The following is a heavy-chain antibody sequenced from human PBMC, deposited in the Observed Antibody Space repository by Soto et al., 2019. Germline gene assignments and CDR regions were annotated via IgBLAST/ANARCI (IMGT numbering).Heavy chain of an antibody. CDR2: INQNRSEK. J-gene: IGHJ4*02. CDR3: ARDLTYSFPFDY. Sequence: VGSLSLSCAASGFTFSSYSMNWVRQAPGKGLEWVANINQNRSEKYYAESVKGRFTISRDNAKNSLYLQMNSLRAEDTAVYYCARDLTYSFPFDYWGQGTLVTVSS. CDR1: GFTFSSYS. V-gene: IGHV3-7*01. D-gene: IGHD3-16*01.